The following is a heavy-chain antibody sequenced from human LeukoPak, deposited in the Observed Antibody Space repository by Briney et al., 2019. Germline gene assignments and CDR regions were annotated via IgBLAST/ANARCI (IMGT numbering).Heavy chain of an antibody. V-gene: IGHV3-48*03. D-gene: IGHD2-21*02. CDR2: ISSSGSTI. CDR3: ARVLCGGDCWGGRGAFDI. J-gene: IGHJ3*02. CDR1: GFTFSSYE. Sequence: GGSLRLSCAASGFTFSSYEMNWVHQAPGKGLEWVSYISSSGSTIYYADSVKGRFTISRDNAKNSLYLQMNSLRAEDTAVYYCARVLCGGDCWGGRGAFDIWGQGTMVTVSS.